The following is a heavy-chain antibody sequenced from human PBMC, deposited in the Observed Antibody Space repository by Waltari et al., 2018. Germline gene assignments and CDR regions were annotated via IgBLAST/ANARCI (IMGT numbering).Heavy chain of an antibody. CDR1: GGSISSGSYY. CDR3: AKYSSSEGLNWFDP. V-gene: IGHV4-61*09. Sequence: QVQLQESGPGLVKPSQTLSLTCTVSGGSISSGSYYWSWSRQPAGKGLEWIGYIYTSGSTNYNPSLKSRVTISVDTSKNQFSLKLSSVTAADTAVYYCAKYSSSEGLNWFDPWGQGTLVTVSS. D-gene: IGHD6-13*01. CDR2: IYTSGST. J-gene: IGHJ5*02.